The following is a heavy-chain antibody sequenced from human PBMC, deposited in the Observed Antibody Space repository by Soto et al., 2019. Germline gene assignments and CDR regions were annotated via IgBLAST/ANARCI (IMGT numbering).Heavy chain of an antibody. CDR3: ARGRASGSYYLLDY. V-gene: IGHV1-8*01. D-gene: IGHD3-10*01. Sequence: ASVKVSCKASGHTFTSYDINWVRQATGHGLEWMGWINPNSGNIGYAQKFQGRVTMTRDTAIRTAYMEVSRLRSDDTAVYYCARGRASGSYYLLDYWGQGTLVTVSS. CDR2: INPNSGNI. J-gene: IGHJ4*01. CDR1: GHTFTSYD.